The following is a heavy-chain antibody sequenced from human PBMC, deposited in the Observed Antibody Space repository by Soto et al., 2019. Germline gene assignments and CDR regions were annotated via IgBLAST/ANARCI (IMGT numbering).Heavy chain of an antibody. CDR3: ARSITMIVVVTYFDY. D-gene: IGHD3-22*01. CDR2: ISGSGGST. V-gene: IGHV3-23*01. CDR1: GFTFSSYA. J-gene: IGHJ4*02. Sequence: GGSLRLSCAASGFTFSSYAMSWVRQAPGKGLEWVSAISGSGGSTYYADSMKGRFTISRDNSKNTLYLQMNSLRAEDTAVYYCARSITMIVVVTYFDYWGQGTLVTVSS.